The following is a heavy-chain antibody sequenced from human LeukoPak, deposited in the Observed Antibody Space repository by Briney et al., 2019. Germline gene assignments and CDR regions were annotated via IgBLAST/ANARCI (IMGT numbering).Heavy chain of an antibody. CDR2: IYYSGST. D-gene: IGHD3-9*01. J-gene: IGHJ4*02. Sequence: SETLSLTCTVSGGSISSYYWSWIRQPRGKGLEWIGYIYYSGSTNYNPSLKSRVTISVDTSKNQFSLKLSSVTAADTAVYYCARLTSGAYDILTGYYADYWGQGTLVTVSS. V-gene: IGHV4-59*01. CDR1: GGSISSYY. CDR3: ARLTSGAYDILTGYYADY.